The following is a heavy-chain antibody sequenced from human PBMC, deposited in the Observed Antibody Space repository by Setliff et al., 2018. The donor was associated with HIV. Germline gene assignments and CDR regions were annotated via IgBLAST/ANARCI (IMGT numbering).Heavy chain of an antibody. CDR3: VRDLHFAFDI. D-gene: IGHD3-3*02. J-gene: IGHJ3*02. CDR2: IWYDGSNK. CDR1: GFTFKTDA. Sequence: GGSLRLSCAASGFTFKTDAMHWVRQAPGKGLEWVAFIWYDGSNKEYGDSVKGRFTISRDNSKNMVYLEMNNLRGEDSAVYYCVRDLHFAFDIWGQGTMVTVSS. V-gene: IGHV3-33*01.